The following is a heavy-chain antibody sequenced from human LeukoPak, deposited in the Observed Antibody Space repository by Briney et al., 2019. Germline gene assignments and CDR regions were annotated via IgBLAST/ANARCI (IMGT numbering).Heavy chain of an antibody. V-gene: IGHV1-3*01. D-gene: IGHD1-20*01. CDR3: SRDRWHCPVNCDSVYYYSLDV. CDR2: FNPGNGDT. Sequence: GASVKVSCKASGYIFTNYAVQWVRQAPGQRLEWLGWFNPGNGDTRYSQKFQGRVTITSDTSATTAYMELNSLTAEDTAVYYCSRDRWHCPVNCDSVYYYSLDVWGQGTMVTVSS. J-gene: IGHJ6*02. CDR1: GYIFTNYA.